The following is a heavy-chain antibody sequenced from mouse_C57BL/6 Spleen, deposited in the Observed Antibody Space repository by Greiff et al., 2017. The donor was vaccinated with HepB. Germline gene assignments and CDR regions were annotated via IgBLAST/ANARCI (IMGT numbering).Heavy chain of an antibody. D-gene: IGHD1-1*01. J-gene: IGHJ2*01. CDR3: ARRYYVSSLYYFDY. Sequence: EVKLVESGPELVKPGASVKISCKASGYSFTDYNMNWVKQSNGKSLEWIGVINPNYGTTSYNQKFKGKATLTVDQSSSTAYMQLNSLTSEDSAVYYCARRYYVSSLYYFDYWGQGTTLTVSS. CDR2: INPNYGTT. V-gene: IGHV1-39*01. CDR1: GYSFTDYN.